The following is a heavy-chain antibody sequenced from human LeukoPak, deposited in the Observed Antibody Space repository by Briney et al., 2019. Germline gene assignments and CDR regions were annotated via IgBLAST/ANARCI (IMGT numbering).Heavy chain of an antibody. CDR3: AGEGEYGDSYS. CDR2: LYRRRN. Sequence: PSQTLSLTCAVSGDSISYESYYWNWLRPAPGKGPVWIGYLYRRRNRMNPPLTRRVTTLVDMSKSQVSLSLTSVTAADTAIYYCAGEGEYGDSYSWGQGALVIVSA. J-gene: IGHJ5*02. D-gene: IGHD2-21*01. CDR1: GDSISYESYY. V-gene: IGHV4-30-2*01.